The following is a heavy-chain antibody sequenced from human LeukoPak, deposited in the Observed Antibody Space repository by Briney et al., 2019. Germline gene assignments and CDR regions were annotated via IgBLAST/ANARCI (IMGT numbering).Heavy chain of an antibody. V-gene: IGHV3-53*05. Sequence: GGSLRLSCAASGFTFSSYAMSWVRQAPGKGLEWVSVIYSGGSTYYADSVKGRFTIFRDKSKNTVYLQMNSLRFEDTAMYYCARNWFDPWGQGTLVTVSS. CDR3: ARNWFDP. CDR1: GFTFSSYA. J-gene: IGHJ5*02. CDR2: IYSGGST.